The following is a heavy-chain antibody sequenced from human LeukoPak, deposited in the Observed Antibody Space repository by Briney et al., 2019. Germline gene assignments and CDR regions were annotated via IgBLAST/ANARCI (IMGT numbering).Heavy chain of an antibody. CDR1: GFTFSSYW. V-gene: IGHV3-7*01. CDR3: ARDVWEYYYDSSGYYYFDY. J-gene: IGHJ4*02. D-gene: IGHD3-22*01. CDR2: IKQDGSEK. Sequence: GGSLRLSCAASGFTFSSYWMSWVRQAPGKGLEWVANIKQDGSEKYYVDSVKGRFTISRDNAKNSLYLQMNSLRAEDTAVYYCARDVWEYYYDSSGYYYFDYWGQGTLVTVSS.